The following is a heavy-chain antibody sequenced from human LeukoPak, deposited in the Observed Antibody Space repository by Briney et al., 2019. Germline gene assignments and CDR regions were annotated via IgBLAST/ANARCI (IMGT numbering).Heavy chain of an antibody. V-gene: IGHV3-15*01. D-gene: IGHD1-7*01. Sequence: PGGSLRLSCAASGFTFSSYWMSWVRQAPGKGLEWVGRIKSKTDGGTTDYAAPVKGRFTISRDDSKNTLYLQMNSLKTEDTAVYYCTTDEYWNYYYFDYWGQGTLVTVSS. CDR2: IKSKTDGGTT. CDR3: TTDEYWNYYYFDY. CDR1: GFTFSSYW. J-gene: IGHJ4*02.